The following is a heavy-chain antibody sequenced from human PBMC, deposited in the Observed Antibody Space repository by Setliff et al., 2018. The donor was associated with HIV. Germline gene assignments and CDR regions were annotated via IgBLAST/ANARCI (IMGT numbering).Heavy chain of an antibody. CDR2: INSDGSST. Sequence: GGSLRLSCAASGFTFSSYWMHWVRQAPGKGLVWVSRINSDGSSTNYADSVKGRFTISRDNAKNTLFLQMNSLRAEDTATYYCARGRRDCSSGSCYGPYYMDVWGKGTTVTVSS. CDR3: ARGRRDCSSGSCYGPYYMDV. V-gene: IGHV3-74*01. J-gene: IGHJ6*03. CDR1: GFTFSSYW. D-gene: IGHD2-15*01.